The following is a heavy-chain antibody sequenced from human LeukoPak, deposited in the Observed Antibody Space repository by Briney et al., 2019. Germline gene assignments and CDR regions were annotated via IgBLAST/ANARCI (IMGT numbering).Heavy chain of an antibody. J-gene: IGHJ4*02. CDR3: ARVGRGYSYGPFDS. CDR1: GGSISSYY. D-gene: IGHD5-18*01. V-gene: IGHV4-59*01. CDR2: IYYSGST. Sequence: PSETLSLTCTVSGGSISSYYWSWIRQPPGKGLEWIGYIYYSGSTNYNPSLKSRVTTSVDTSKNQFSLKLNSVTAADTAVYYCARVGRGYSYGPFDSWGQGTLVTVSS.